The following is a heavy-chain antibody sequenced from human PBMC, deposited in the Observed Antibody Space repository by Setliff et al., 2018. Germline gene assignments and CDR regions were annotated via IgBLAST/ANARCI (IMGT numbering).Heavy chain of an antibody. V-gene: IGHV1-2*02. CDR3: ARVFFGVNDGLYHYFNMDI. D-gene: IGHD3-10*01. CDR2: MNSNTGGT. CDR1: GSNFIGYY. J-gene: IGHJ6*03. Sequence: GASVKVSCKASGSNFIGYYLYWLRQAPGQGLEWMGWMNSNTGGTNSAQKFQGRITMTRDTSIRTAYMELSRLRSDDTAMYYCARVFFGVNDGLYHYFNMDIWGKGTTVTVSS.